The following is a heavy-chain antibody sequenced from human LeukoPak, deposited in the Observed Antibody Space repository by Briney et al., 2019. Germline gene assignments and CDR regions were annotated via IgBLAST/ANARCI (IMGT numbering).Heavy chain of an antibody. V-gene: IGHV3-23*01. CDR2: ISGSGGST. D-gene: IGHD5-18*01. CDR3: AKGQLQLWSFDY. J-gene: IGHJ4*02. Sequence: SGGSLRLSCAASGFTFSSYAMSWVRQAPGKGLEWVSAISGSGGSTYYADSVKGRFTISRDNSKNTLYLQMNSLRAEDTAVYYCAKGQLQLWSFDYWGQGTLVTVSS. CDR1: GFTFSSYA.